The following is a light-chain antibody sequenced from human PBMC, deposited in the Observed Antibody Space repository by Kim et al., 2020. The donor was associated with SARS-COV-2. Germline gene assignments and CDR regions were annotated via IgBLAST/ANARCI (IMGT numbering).Light chain of an antibody. J-gene: IGKJ4*01. CDR2: AAS. CDR3: QQSYSTPQT. Sequence: ASVGDRVTITCRASQSISSYLNWYQQKPGKAPKLLIYAASSLQSGVPSRYSGSGSGTDFTLTISSLQPEDFATYYCQQSYSTPQTFGGGTKVDIK. V-gene: IGKV1-39*01. CDR1: QSISSY.